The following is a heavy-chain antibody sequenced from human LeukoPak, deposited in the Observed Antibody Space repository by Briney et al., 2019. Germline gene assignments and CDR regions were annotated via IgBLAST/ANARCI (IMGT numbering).Heavy chain of an antibody. Sequence: SGTLSLTCTVSGGSISSYYWSWTRQPPGKGLEWIGYISYSGSTNYNPSLKSRVTMSVDTSKNQFSLKLSSVTAADTAVYYCARGTGTEGDWFDPWGQGTLVTVSS. J-gene: IGHJ5*02. D-gene: IGHD1-1*01. CDR2: ISYSGST. CDR3: ARGTGTEGDWFDP. CDR1: GGSISSYY. V-gene: IGHV4-59*01.